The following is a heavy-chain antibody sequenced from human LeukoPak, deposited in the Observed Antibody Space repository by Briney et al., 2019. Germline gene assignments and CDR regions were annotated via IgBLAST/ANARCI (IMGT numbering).Heavy chain of an antibody. D-gene: IGHD4-17*01. CDR3: ARHPLIYGDYAADFDL. CDR1: GGSISSYY. V-gene: IGHV4-59*08. Sequence: PSETLSLTCTVSGGSISSYYWSWIRQPPGKGLEWIGYIYYSGSTNYNPSLKSRVTISVDTSKNQFSLKLNSVTAADTAVYYCARHPLIYGDYAADFDLWGRGTLVTVSS. CDR2: IYYSGST. J-gene: IGHJ2*01.